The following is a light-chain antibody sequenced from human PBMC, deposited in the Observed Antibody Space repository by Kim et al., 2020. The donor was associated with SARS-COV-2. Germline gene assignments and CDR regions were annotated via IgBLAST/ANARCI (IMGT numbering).Light chain of an antibody. CDR3: ATWDDSLPGVL. CDR2: AND. J-gene: IGLJ2*01. Sequence: GQRVIISCSGSISNIGRKAVYWYQQRPGTAPKLLIYANDRRPSGVPDRFSGSKSGTSASLAISGLQSGDEATYSCATWDDSLPGVLFGGGTQLTVL. CDR1: ISNIGRKA. V-gene: IGLV1-44*01.